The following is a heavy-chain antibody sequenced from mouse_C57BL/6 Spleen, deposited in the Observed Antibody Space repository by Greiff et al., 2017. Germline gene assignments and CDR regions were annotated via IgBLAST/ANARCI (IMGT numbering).Heavy chain of an antibody. CDR2: INPNNGGT. D-gene: IGHD1-1*01. CDR3: ARREGSSYWYFDV. V-gene: IGHV1-18*01. J-gene: IGHJ1*03. CDR1: GYTFPDYN. Sequence: EVQLQQSGPELVKPGASVKIPCKASGYTFPDYNMDWVKQSHGKSLEWIGDINPNNGGTIYNQKFKGKATLTVDKSSSTAYMELRSLTSEDTAVYYCARREGSSYWYFDVWGTGTTVTVSS.